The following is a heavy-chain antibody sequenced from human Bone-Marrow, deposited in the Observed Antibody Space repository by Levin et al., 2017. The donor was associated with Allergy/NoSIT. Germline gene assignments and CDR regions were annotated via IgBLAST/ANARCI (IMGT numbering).Heavy chain of an antibody. V-gene: IGHV3-53*01. Sequence: GGSLRLSCAASGFTVSNNYMSWVRQAPGKGLEWVSVFYSGGTTYYADSVKGRFTISRDNSKNTLYLEMNSLRAEDTAVYYCARDLVSGGDSVHDAFDLWGQGTMVTVSS. D-gene: IGHD2-21*02. J-gene: IGHJ3*01. CDR3: ARDLVSGGDSVHDAFDL. CDR1: GFTVSNNY. CDR2: FYSGGTT.